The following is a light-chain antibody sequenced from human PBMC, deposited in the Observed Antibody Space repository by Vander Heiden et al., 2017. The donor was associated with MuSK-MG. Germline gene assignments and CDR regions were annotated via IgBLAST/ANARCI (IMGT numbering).Light chain of an antibody. CDR3: QKNYDAPLS. CDR1: QGISNY. Sequence: DCQTTHSPSSLSASVGDRVTITCRARQGISNYLNWYQQKPGKVPKLLIYAASSLQCGVPSSFSGSGSGTDFTLTISSLQPEDVATYYCQKNYDAPLSFGGGTKVEIK. J-gene: IGKJ4*01. CDR2: AAS. V-gene: IGKV1-27*01.